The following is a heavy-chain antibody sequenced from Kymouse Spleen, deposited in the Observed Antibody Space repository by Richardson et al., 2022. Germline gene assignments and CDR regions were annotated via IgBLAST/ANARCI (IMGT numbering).Heavy chain of an antibody. CDR2: ISWNSGSI. CDR3: AKDIGGAVAGIYYGMDV. J-gene: IGHJ6*02. CDR1: GFTFDDYA. D-gene: IGHD6-19*01. V-gene: IGHV3-9*01. Sequence: EVQLVESGGGLVQPGRSLRLSCAASGFTFDDYAMHWVRQAPGKGLEWVSGISWNSGSIGYADSVKGRFTISRDNAKNSLYLQMNSLRAEDTALYYCAKDIGGAVAGIYYGMDVWGQGTTVTVSS.